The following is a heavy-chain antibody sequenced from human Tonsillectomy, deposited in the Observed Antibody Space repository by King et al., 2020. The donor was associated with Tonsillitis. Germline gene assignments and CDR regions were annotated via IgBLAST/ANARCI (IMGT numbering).Heavy chain of an antibody. D-gene: IGHD3-3*01. CDR3: ARDALAWGITIFGVVATDYYYYGMDV. J-gene: IGHJ6*02. CDR2: ISSSGSTI. Sequence: QLVQSGGGLVKPGGSLRLSCAASGFTFSDYYMSWIRQAPGKGLEWVSYISSSGSTIYYADSVKGRFTISRDNAKNSLYLQMNSLRAEDTAVYYCARDALAWGITIFGVVATDYYYYGMDVWGQGTTVTVSS. CDR1: GFTFSDYY. V-gene: IGHV3-11*01.